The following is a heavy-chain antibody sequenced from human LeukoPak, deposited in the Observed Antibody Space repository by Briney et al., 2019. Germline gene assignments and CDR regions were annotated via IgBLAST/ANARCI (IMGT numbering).Heavy chain of an antibody. D-gene: IGHD2-2*01. V-gene: IGHV3-15*01. CDR2: IKSKTDGGTT. J-gene: IGHJ4*02. CDR1: GFTFSNAW. Sequence: RGSLRLSCAASGFTFSNAWMSWVRQAPGKGLEWVGRIKSKTDGGTTDYAAPVKGRFTISRDDSKNTLYLQMNSLKTEDTAVYYCTTVQAQLLYFDYWGQGTLVTVSS. CDR3: TTVQAQLLYFDY.